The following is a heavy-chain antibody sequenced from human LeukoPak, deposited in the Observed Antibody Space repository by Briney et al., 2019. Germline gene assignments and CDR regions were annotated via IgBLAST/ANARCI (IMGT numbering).Heavy chain of an antibody. Sequence: AGGSLRLSCAASGFTFSSYWMSWVRQAPGKGLEWVANIKQDGSEKYYVDSVKGRFTISRDNAKNSLYLQMNSLRAEDTAVYYCARDFTIFGVVSLPYYYYYYMDVWGKGTTVTVSS. D-gene: IGHD3-3*01. CDR3: ARDFTIFGVVSLPYYYYYYMDV. CDR2: IKQDGSEK. V-gene: IGHV3-7*01. CDR1: GFTFSSYW. J-gene: IGHJ6*03.